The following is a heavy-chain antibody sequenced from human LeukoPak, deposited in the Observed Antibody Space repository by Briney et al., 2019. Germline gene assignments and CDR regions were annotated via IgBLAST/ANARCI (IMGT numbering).Heavy chain of an antibody. CDR1: GYTLTELS. CDR2: FDPEDGET. D-gene: IGHD1-26*01. V-gene: IGHV1-24*01. CDR3: ATGEELTRGPSWFDP. Sequence: ASVKVSCKVSGYTLTELSMHWVRQAPGKGLEWMGGFDPEDGETIYAQKFQCRVTMTEDTSTDTAYMELSSLRSEDTAVYYCATGEELTRGPSWFDPWGQGTLVTVSS. J-gene: IGHJ5*02.